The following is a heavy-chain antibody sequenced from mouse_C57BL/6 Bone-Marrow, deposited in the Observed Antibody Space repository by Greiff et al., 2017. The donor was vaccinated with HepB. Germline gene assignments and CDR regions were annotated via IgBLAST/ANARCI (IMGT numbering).Heavy chain of an antibody. CDR3: ARVGVYGSSYRWYFDV. J-gene: IGHJ1*03. CDR2: ISDGGSYT. Sequence: EVQGVESGGGLVKPGGSLKLSCAASGFTFSSYAMSWVRQTPEKRLEWVATISDGGSYTYYPDNVKGRFTISRDNAKNNLYLQMSHLKSEDTAMYYCARVGVYGSSYRWYFDVWGTGTTVTVSS. CDR1: GFTFSSYA. D-gene: IGHD1-1*01. V-gene: IGHV5-4*01.